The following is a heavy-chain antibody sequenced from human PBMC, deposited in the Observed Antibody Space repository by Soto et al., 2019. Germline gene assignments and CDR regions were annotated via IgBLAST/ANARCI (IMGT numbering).Heavy chain of an antibody. J-gene: IGHJ6*02. V-gene: IGHV3-66*01. CDR1: GFTVSSNY. CDR3: ARDRIPTGMDV. Sequence: EVQLVKSGGGLVQPGGSLRLSCAASGFTVSSNYMSWVRQAPGKGLEWVSVIYSGGSTYYADSVKGRFTISRDNSKNTRYLQMNSLRAEDTAVYYCARDRIPTGMDVWGQGTTVTVSS. CDR2: IYSGGST.